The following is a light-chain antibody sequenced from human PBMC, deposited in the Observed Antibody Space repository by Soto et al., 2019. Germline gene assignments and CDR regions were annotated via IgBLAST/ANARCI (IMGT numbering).Light chain of an antibody. CDR2: QVS. J-gene: IGKJ4*01. CDR1: QSLLQSDGKTY. CDR3: MQDVGLPIST. V-gene: IGKV2D-29*01. Sequence: DIVLTQSPLSLSVSPGQSASISCKSSQSLLQSDGKTYLHWYLQKSGHPPQLLIYQVSNRFSGVPNRFSGSGSETDFTLKMSRVEAEDVSIYYCMQDVGLPISTFGGGTKVDIK.